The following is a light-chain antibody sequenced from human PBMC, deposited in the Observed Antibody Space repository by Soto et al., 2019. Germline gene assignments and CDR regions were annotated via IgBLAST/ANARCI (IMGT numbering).Light chain of an antibody. V-gene: IGKV1-5*03. CDR1: QSISSW. J-gene: IGKJ1*01. CDR3: QQYNDYPWT. Sequence: DIQMTQSPSTLSASVGDRVTITCRASQSISSWLAWYQQKPGKAPKLLIYKASSLESGVPSRFSGSGSGTEFTLTISSLQPHDFATYYCQQYNDYPWTFGQGPKVEIK. CDR2: KAS.